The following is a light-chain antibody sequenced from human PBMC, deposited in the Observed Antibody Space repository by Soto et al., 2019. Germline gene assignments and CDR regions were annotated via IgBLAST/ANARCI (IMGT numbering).Light chain of an antibody. CDR1: QSVNTF. CDR3: QQSYSYIRT. CDR2: AAS. J-gene: IGKJ1*01. Sequence: DIQMTQSPSSLSASVGDRVTITCRASQSVNTFLHWYQHRPGKAPKLLIYAASSLRSGVPSRFSGSGSGTDFTLTISSLQPEDFATYYCQQSYSYIRTFGQGTKVEGK. V-gene: IGKV1-39*01.